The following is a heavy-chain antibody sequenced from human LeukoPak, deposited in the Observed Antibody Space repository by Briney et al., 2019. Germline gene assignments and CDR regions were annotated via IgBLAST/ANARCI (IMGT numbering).Heavy chain of an antibody. J-gene: IGHJ4*02. V-gene: IGHV1-2*02. CDR2: INPNSGGT. Sequence: ASVKVSCKASGYTFTGYYMHWVRQAPGQGFEWMGWINPNSGGTNYAQRFQGRVTMTRDTSISTAYMELSRLRSDDTAVYYCARGGDGYNRLDYWGQGTLVTVSS. D-gene: IGHD5-24*01. CDR3: ARGGDGYNRLDY. CDR1: GYTFTGYY.